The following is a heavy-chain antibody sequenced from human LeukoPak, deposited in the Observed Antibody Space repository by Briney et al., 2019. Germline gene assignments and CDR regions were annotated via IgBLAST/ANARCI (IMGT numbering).Heavy chain of an antibody. Sequence: RGSLRLSCAASGFTFSSYEMNWVRQAPGKGLEWVSYISSSGSTIYYADSVKGRFTISRDNTKNSLYLQMNSLRAEDTAVYYCAGIRGEGAFDIWGQGTMVTVSS. V-gene: IGHV3-48*03. D-gene: IGHD3-10*01. CDR2: ISSSGSTI. CDR3: AGIRGEGAFDI. CDR1: GFTFSSYE. J-gene: IGHJ3*02.